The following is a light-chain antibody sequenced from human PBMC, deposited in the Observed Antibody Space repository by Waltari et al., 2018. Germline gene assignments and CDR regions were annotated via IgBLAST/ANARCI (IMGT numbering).Light chain of an antibody. CDR1: RSSCRY. CDR2: ASS. V-gene: IGKV1-39*01. J-gene: IGKJ1*01. Sequence: CRESRSSCRYLNWYQRKPGKGPKLRVFASSSWQSGVPSRFSGSGSGTDFTLTIRSLTSEDFATYYCRQSFSVPWTFGQGTKVEIK. CDR3: RQSFSVPWT.